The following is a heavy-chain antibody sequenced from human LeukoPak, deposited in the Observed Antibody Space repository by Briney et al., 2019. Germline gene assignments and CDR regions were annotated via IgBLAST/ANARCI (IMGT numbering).Heavy chain of an antibody. V-gene: IGHV3-11*04. CDR2: ISSSGSTI. CDR3: ARDKTASHCYYYYIDV. J-gene: IGHJ6*03. CDR1: GFTFSDYY. Sequence: PGGSLRLSCAASGFTFSDYYMSWIRQAPGKGLEWVSYISSSGSTIYYADSVKGRFTISRDNAKNSLYLQMNSLRAEDTAVYYCARDKTASHCYYYYIDVWGKGTTVTVSS. D-gene: IGHD5-18*01.